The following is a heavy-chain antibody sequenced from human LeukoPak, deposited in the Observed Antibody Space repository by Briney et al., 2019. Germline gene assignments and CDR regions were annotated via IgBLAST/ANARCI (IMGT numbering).Heavy chain of an antibody. CDR3: ARGYSLDY. D-gene: IGHD5-18*01. Sequence: SETLSLTCTVSGGSISSGDYYWSWLRQPPGKGLEWIGYIYYSGSTYYTPSLRGRVTISVDTSKNQFSLNLSSMTAADTAVYYCARGYSLDYWGQGTLVTVSS. J-gene: IGHJ4*02. CDR2: IYYSGST. V-gene: IGHV4-30-4*01. CDR1: GGSISSGDYY.